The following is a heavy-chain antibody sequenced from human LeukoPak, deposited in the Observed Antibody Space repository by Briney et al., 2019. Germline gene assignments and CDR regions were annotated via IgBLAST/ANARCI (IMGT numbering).Heavy chain of an antibody. J-gene: IGHJ5*02. V-gene: IGHV3-74*01. CDR3: AKCSTSAYTTGWCNWIDP. Sequence: GGSLRLSCAASGFTFSSHLMHWVRQAPGKGLVWVSRISSDGTYTNYADSVRGRFTISRDNAKNTLYLQMNSLRADDTAVYYCAKCSTSAYTTGWCNWIDPWGQGTLVTVSS. CDR1: GFTFSSHL. D-gene: IGHD6-19*01. CDR2: ISSDGTYT.